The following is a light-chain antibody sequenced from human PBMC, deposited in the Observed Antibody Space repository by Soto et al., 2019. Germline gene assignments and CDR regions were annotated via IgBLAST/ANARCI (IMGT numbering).Light chain of an antibody. CDR3: MQRIEFPLT. CDR1: QSLLHSNGYNY. CDR2: LGS. Sequence: DIVMTQSPLSLPVTPGEPASISCRSSQSLLHSNGYNYLDWYLQKPGQSPQLLIYLGSNRASGAPDRFSGRGSGTDFTLKISRVEAEDVGVYYCMQRIEFPLTFGGGTKVEIK. J-gene: IGKJ4*01. V-gene: IGKV2-28*01.